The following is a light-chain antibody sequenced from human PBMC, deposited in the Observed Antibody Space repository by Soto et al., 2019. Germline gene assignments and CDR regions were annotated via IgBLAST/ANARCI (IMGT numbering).Light chain of an antibody. J-gene: IGKJ1*01. V-gene: IGKV1-8*01. CDR1: QGISSY. Sequence: AIRMTQSPSSFSASTGDRVTITCRASQGISSYLAWYQQKPGKAPKLLIYAASTLQSGVPSRLSGSGSGTDFTLTISCLQSEDFATYYCQQYHSYPRTFGQRTKLEIK. CDR2: AAS. CDR3: QQYHSYPRT.